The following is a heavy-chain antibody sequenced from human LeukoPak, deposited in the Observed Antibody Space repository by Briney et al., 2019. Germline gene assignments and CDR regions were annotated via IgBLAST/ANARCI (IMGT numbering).Heavy chain of an antibody. J-gene: IGHJ4*02. Sequence: ASVKVSCKTSGYTFTDYYIHWVRQAPGQGPEWMGRIDPKSGGTNCAQKYQVRVAMTRDTSISTVYMELSGLRSDDTAVYYCARVPGPYTTSRYDYWGQGTLVTVSS. CDR1: GYTFTDYY. D-gene: IGHD2-2*01. CDR2: IDPKSGGT. V-gene: IGHV1-2*02. CDR3: ARVPGPYTTSRYDY.